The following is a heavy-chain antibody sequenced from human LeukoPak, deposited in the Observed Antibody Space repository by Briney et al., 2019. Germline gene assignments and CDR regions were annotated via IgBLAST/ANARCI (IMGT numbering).Heavy chain of an antibody. V-gene: IGHV3-30*02. J-gene: IGHJ6*03. Sequence: GSLRLSCAAYGFTFRNYGIHWVRQAPGKGLERVAFVRYDSTKKYYADSVKGRFTISRDNSKNTLYLQMNSLRAGDTAVYYCAKDRVAVAGYYYYYMDVWGKGTTVTISS. CDR2: VRYDSTKK. CDR1: GFTFRNYG. D-gene: IGHD6-19*01. CDR3: AKDRVAVAGYYYYYMDV.